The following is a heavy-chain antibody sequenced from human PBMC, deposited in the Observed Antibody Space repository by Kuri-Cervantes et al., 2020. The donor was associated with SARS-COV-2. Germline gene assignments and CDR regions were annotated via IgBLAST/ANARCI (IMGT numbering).Heavy chain of an antibody. V-gene: IGHV1-18*01. CDR1: GYSFFSYD. D-gene: IGHD6-13*01. CDR3: ARVLAAALDY. Sequence: ASVKVSCKASGYSFFSYDISWVRQAPGQGLEWMGWISAYNGNTNYAQKLQGRVTMTTDTSTSTAYMELRSLRSDDTAVYYCARVLAAALDYWGQGTLVTVSS. J-gene: IGHJ4*02. CDR2: ISAYNGNT.